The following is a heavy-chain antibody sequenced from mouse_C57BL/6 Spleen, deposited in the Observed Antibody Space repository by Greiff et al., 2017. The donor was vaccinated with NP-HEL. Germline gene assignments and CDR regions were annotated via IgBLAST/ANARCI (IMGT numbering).Heavy chain of an antibody. CDR2: IDPSDSYT. V-gene: IGHV1-59*01. D-gene: IGHD4-1*01. CDR3: ARKRNWDWFAY. J-gene: IGHJ3*01. CDR1: GYTFTSYW. Sequence: VQLQQPGAELVRPGTSVKLSCKASGYTFTSYWMHWVKQRPGQGLEWIGVIDPSDSYTNYNQKFKGKATLTVDTSSSTAYMQLSSLTSEDSAVYYCARKRNWDWFAYWGQGTLVTVSA.